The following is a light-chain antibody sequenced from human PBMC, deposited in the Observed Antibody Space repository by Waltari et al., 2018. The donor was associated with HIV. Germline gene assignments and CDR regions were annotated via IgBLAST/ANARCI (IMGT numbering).Light chain of an antibody. Sequence: QSVLTQPPSASGTPEQRVTIPCSGLTSTIGRNTMRWFQQFPGTAPKVLIYGKNPRPSGVPDRFSGSKSGTSASLAISGLQSEDEADYYCASWDDSLNGPVFGGGTKLTVV. V-gene: IGLV1-44*01. J-gene: IGLJ2*01. CDR2: GKN. CDR3: ASWDDSLNGPV. CDR1: TSTIGRNT.